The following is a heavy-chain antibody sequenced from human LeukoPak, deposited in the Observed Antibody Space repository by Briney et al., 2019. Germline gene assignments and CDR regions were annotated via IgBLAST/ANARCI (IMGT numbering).Heavy chain of an antibody. Sequence: SGPTLVKPTQTLTLTCTFSGFSLSTSGGAVGWIRQPPGKALEWLALIYWDDDKRYSPSLKSRRSITKDTSKNQVVLTVTNMDPVDTATYYCAHSEDTALVHDAFDIWGQGTMVTVSS. CDR3: AHSEDTALVHDAFDI. V-gene: IGHV2-5*02. CDR1: GFSLSTSGGA. CDR2: IYWDDDK. J-gene: IGHJ3*02. D-gene: IGHD5-18*01.